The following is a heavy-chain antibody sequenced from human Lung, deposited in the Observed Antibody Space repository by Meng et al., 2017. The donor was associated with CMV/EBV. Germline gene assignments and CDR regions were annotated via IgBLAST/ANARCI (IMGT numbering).Heavy chain of an antibody. CDR2: ITPSSGGT. CDR1: GSTFTGYY. Sequence: QVELVESGAEGKKPGASVKVSWKASGSTFTGYYMHWLRQAPGQGLEWVGRITPSSGGTTYAQKFQGRVTMTRDTSISTAYMELSSLRSDDAAIYYCVRANLGSADYWGQGTLVTVSS. D-gene: IGHD7-27*01. V-gene: IGHV1-2*06. CDR3: VRANLGSADY. J-gene: IGHJ4*02.